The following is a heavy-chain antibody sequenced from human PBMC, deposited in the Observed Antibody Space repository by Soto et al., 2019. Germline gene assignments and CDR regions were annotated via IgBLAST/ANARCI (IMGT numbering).Heavy chain of an antibody. CDR3: ARGLPWDY. Sequence: SETLSLTCAVYGGSFSGYYWSWIRQPPGKGLGWIGEINHSGSTNYNPSLKSRVTISVDTSKNQFSLKLSSVTAADTAVYYCARGLPWDYWGQGTLVTVSS. CDR2: INHSGST. V-gene: IGHV4-34*01. J-gene: IGHJ4*02. D-gene: IGHD2-15*01. CDR1: GGSFSGYY.